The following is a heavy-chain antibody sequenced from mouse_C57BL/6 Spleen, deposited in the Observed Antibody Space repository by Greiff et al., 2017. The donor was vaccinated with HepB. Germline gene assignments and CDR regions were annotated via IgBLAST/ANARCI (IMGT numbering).Heavy chain of an antibody. D-gene: IGHD4-1*01. CDR2: INYDGSST. V-gene: IGHV5-16*01. CDR1: GFTFSDYY. CDR3: ARSTNWYYFDY. J-gene: IGHJ2*01. Sequence: LQQSEGGLVQPGSSMKLSCTASGFTFSDYYMAWVRQVPEKGLEWVANINYDGSSTYYLDSLKSRFIISRDNAKNILYLQMSSLKSEDTATYYCARSTNWYYFDYWGQGTTLTVSS.